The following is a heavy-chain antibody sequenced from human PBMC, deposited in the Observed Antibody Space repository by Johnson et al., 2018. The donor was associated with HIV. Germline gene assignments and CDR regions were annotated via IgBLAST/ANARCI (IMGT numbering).Heavy chain of an antibody. D-gene: IGHD1-7*01. Sequence: QVQLVESGGGVVQPGTSLRLSCAASGFTFSSFAMHWVRQAPGKGLEWMAFISYDGSNKYYADSVKGRFTISRDNSKNTLYLQMNSLRAEDTAVYYCARDRIPYNWNYEGDAFDIWGQGTMVTVSS. CDR2: ISYDGSNK. CDR1: GFTFSSFA. J-gene: IGHJ3*02. V-gene: IGHV3-30-3*01. CDR3: ARDRIPYNWNYEGDAFDI.